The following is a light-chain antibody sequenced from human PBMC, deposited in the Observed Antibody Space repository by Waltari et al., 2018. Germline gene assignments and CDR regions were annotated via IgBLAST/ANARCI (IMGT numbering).Light chain of an antibody. Sequence: QSALTQPASVSGSPGQSITISCTGTNSDIGGYNYVSWYQQHPGKAPKLMIYDSSMRPSGVSIRFSGSKSGNTASLTISGLQPDDKADYYCSSYTSRATYVFGTGTKVTVL. J-gene: IGLJ1*01. CDR1: NSDIGGYNY. V-gene: IGLV2-14*03. CDR2: DSS. CDR3: SSYTSRATYV.